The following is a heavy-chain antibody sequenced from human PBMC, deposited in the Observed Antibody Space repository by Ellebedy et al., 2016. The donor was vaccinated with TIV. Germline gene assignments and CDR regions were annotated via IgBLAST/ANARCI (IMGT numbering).Heavy chain of an antibody. D-gene: IGHD2-15*01. CDR1: GFTFSTYW. J-gene: IGHJ3*01. CDR2: INQDGSVK. V-gene: IGHV3-7*03. CDR3: ARDRGYLAFDL. Sequence: GESLKISCAASGFTFSTYWISWVRQAPGKGLEWVANINQDGSVKNYVDFVEGRFTISRDNAKNSLFLQVISLRADDTAVYFGARDRGYLAFDLWGLGTMVTVSS.